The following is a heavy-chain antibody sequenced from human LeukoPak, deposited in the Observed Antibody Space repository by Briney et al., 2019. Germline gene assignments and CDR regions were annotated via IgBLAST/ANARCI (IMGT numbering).Heavy chain of an antibody. CDR1: GGSISSGGYY. J-gene: IGHJ4*02. Sequence: LSLTCTVSGGSISSGGYYWNWIRQHPGKGLEWVSVISGGGDITYYADSVKGRFTISRDNTKNSLYLQMNGLRAEDTAVYYCARTRSSGYLTFDYWGQGILVTVSS. V-gene: IGHV3-11*04. CDR2: ISGGGDIT. CDR3: ARTRSSGYLTFDY. D-gene: IGHD3-22*01.